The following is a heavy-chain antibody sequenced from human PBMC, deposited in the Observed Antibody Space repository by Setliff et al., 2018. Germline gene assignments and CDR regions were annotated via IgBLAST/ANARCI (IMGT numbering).Heavy chain of an antibody. CDR2: IYYSGST. Sequence: SETLSLTCTVSGGSISSGGYYWSWIRQHPGKGLEWIGYIYYSGSTYYNPSLKSRVTISVDTSKNQFSLKLNSVTAADTAVYYCGRSEAYNWFDPWGQGTLVTVSS. V-gene: IGHV4-31*03. CDR1: GGSISSGGYY. CDR3: GRSEAYNWFDP. J-gene: IGHJ5*02.